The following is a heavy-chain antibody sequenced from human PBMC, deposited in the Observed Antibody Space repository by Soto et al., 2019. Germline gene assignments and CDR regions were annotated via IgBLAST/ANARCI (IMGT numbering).Heavy chain of an antibody. V-gene: IGHV3-30*18. D-gene: IGHD6-13*01. CDR1: GFTFSSYG. J-gene: IGHJ4*02. Sequence: QVQLVESGGGVVQPGRSLRLSCAASGFTFSSYGMHWVRQAPGKGLEWVAVISYDGSNKYYADSVKGRFTISRDNSKNTLYLQMSSLRAEDTAVYYCAKDPRGIAAAGVGYYFDYWGQGTLVTVSS. CDR2: ISYDGSNK. CDR3: AKDPRGIAAAGVGYYFDY.